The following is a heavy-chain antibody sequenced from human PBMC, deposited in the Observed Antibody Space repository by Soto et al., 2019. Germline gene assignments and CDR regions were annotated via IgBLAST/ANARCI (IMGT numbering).Heavy chain of an antibody. Sequence: SETLSLTCTVSGGSISSSSYYWGWIRQPPGKGLEWIGSIYYSGSTYYNPSLKSRVTMSVDTSKNQFSLKLSSVTAADTAVYYCARLIYDYVWGSYRLAGEPKYYFDYWGQGTLVTVSS. D-gene: IGHD3-16*02. J-gene: IGHJ4*02. V-gene: IGHV4-39*01. CDR2: IYYSGST. CDR1: GGSISSSSYY. CDR3: ARLIYDYVWGSYRLAGEPKYYFDY.